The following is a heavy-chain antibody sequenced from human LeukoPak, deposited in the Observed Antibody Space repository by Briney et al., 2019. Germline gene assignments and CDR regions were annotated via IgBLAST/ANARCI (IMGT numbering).Heavy chain of an antibody. CDR1: GDSISSSNW. V-gene: IGHV4-4*02. D-gene: IGHD6-19*01. J-gene: IGHJ3*02. Sequence: PSETLSLTCAVSGDSISSSNWWSWVRQPPGKGLEWIGEIYHSGSTNYNPSLKSRVTISVDKSKNQFSLKLSSVTAADTAVYYCTRAQQWLVRVDAFDIWGQGTIVTVSS. CDR2: IYHSGST. CDR3: TRAQQWLVRVDAFDI.